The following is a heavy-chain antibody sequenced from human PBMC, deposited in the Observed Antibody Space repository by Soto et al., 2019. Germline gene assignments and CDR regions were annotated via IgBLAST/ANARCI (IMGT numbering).Heavy chain of an antibody. CDR1: GFTFSSYG. CDR3: ARDLGYRHDNWFDP. CDR2: IWYDGSNK. V-gene: IGHV3-33*01. Sequence: QVQLVESGGGVVQPGRSLRLSCAASGFTFSSYGMHWVRQAPGKGLEWVAVIWYDGSNKYYADSVKGRFTISRDNSKNTLYLQMNSLRAEDTAVYYCARDLGYRHDNWFDPWGQGTLVTVSS. J-gene: IGHJ5*02. D-gene: IGHD5-18*01.